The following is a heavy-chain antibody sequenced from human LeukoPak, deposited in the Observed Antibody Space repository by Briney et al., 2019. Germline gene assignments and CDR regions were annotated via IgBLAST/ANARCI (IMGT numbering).Heavy chain of an antibody. V-gene: IGHV4-39*01. Sequence: SETLSLTCTVSGGSISSSSYYWGWIRQAPGKGLEWIGNIYSGGSTFNNPSLKSRVTIYVDTSKNQFSLKLSSVTAADTAVYYCARVTVGFDYWGQGILVTVSS. CDR1: GGSISSSSYY. J-gene: IGHJ4*02. CDR3: ARVTVGFDY. CDR2: IYSGGST. D-gene: IGHD4-17*01.